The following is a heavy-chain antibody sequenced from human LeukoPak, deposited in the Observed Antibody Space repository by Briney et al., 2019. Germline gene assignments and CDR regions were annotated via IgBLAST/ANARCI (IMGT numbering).Heavy chain of an antibody. V-gene: IGHV3-21*01. Sequence: GGSLRLSCAASGFTFSSYSMNWVRQAPGKGLEWVSSISSSSSYIYYADSVKGRFTISRDNAKNSLYLQMNSLRAEDTAVYYCAKDGMYSSSSPYYYYYMDVWGKGTTVTVSS. J-gene: IGHJ6*03. CDR2: ISSSSSYI. CDR1: GFTFSSYS. D-gene: IGHD6-6*01. CDR3: AKDGMYSSSSPYYYYYMDV.